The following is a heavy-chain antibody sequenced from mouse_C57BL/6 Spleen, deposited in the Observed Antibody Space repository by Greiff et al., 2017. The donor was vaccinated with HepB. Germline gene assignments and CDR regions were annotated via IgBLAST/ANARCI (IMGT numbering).Heavy chain of an antibody. V-gene: IGHV5-4*01. CDR1: GFTFSSYA. D-gene: IGHD3-2*02. CDR2: ISDGGSYT. J-gene: IGHJ4*01. CDR3: ARDSSGLYAMDY. Sequence: EVQVVESGGGLVKPGGSLKLSCAASGFTFSSYAMSWVRQTPEKRLEWVATISDGGSYTYYPDNVKGRFTISRDNAKNNLYLQMSHLKSEDTAMYYCARDSSGLYAMDYWGQGTSVTVSS.